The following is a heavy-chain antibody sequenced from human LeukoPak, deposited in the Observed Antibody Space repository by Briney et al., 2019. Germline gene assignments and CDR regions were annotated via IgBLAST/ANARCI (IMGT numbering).Heavy chain of an antibody. J-gene: IGHJ4*02. D-gene: IGHD5-12*01. CDR3: AKDLDIVATITGN. CDR2: ISRMGFTT. CDR1: GFTLDNTA. Sequence: GGSLRLSCAVSGFTLDNTAMCWVRQAPGKGLEWISGISRMGFTTYYADSVNGRFTISRDTSKNTLYLQMDTLRPEDTALYYCAKDLDIVATITGNWGQGTLVTVSS. V-gene: IGHV3-23*01.